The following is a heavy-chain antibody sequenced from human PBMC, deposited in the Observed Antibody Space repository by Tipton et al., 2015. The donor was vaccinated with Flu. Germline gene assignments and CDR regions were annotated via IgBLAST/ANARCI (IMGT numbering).Heavy chain of an antibody. CDR3: ARGQGNSGWRYFDY. V-gene: IGHV4-4*07. J-gene: IGHJ4*02. CDR1: GGSLSGYY. CDR2: IYTSGNT. Sequence: LRLSCNVSGGSLSGYYWSWIRQPAGRGLEWIGRIYTSGNTNYSPSLKSRVTMSVDTSKNQFSLKLSSMTAADTAVYYCARGQGNSGWRYFDYWGQGTLVTVSS. D-gene: IGHD6-19*01.